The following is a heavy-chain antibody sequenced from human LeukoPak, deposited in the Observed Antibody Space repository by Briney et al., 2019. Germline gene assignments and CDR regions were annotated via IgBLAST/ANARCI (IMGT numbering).Heavy chain of an antibody. CDR3: TRGFCSGGSCYSYYYYMDV. V-gene: IGHV3-30*02. D-gene: IGHD2-15*01. CDR1: GFTFSSYG. J-gene: IGHJ6*03. Sequence: GGSLRLSCAASGFTFSSYGMHWVRQAPGKGLEWVAFIRYDGSNKYYADSVKGRFTISRDNSKNTLYLQMNSLRAEDTAVYYCTRGFCSGGSCYSYYYYMDVWGKGTTVTVSS. CDR2: IRYDGSNK.